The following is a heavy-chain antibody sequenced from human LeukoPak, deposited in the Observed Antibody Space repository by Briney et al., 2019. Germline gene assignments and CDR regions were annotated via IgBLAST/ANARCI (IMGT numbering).Heavy chain of an antibody. D-gene: IGHD6-19*01. J-gene: IGHJ6*02. CDR3: ARAIGGQWLVYYYYGMDV. Sequence: ASVKVSCKASGYTFTSYGISWVRQAPGQGLEWMGWMNPNSGNTGYAQKFQGRVTMTRNTSISTAYMELSSLRSEDTAVYYCARAIGGQWLVYYYYGMDVWGQGTTVTVSS. CDR2: MNPNSGNT. CDR1: GYTFTSYG. V-gene: IGHV1-8*02.